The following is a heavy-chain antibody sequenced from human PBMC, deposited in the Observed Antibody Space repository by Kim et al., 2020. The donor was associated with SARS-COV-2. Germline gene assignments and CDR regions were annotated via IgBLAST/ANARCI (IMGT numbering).Heavy chain of an antibody. CDR3: ARERFPGIAAAGNGY. CDR2: ISSSSSYT. CDR1: GFTFSDYY. V-gene: IGHV3-11*06. Sequence: GGSLRLSCAASGFTFSDYYMSWIRQAPGKGLEWVSYISSSSSYTNYADSVKGRFTISRDNAKNSLYLQMNSLRGEDTAVYYCARERFPGIAAAGNGYWGHEPLVSVSS. J-gene: IGHJ4*01. D-gene: IGHD6-13*01.